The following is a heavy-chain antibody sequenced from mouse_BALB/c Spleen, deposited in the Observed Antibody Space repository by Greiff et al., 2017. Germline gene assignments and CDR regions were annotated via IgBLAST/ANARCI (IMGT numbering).Heavy chain of an antibody. V-gene: IGHV1-5*01. J-gene: IGHJ3*01. CDR1: GYTFTSYW. D-gene: IGHD2-1*01. CDR3: TRAYYYGNWFAY. Sequence: EVQLQQSGTVLARPGASVKMSCKASGYTFTSYWMHWVKQRPGQGLEWIGAIYPGNSDTSYNQKFKGKAKLTAVTSTSTAYMELSSLTNEDSAVYYCTRAYYYGNWFAYWGQGTLVTVSA. CDR2: IYPGNSDT.